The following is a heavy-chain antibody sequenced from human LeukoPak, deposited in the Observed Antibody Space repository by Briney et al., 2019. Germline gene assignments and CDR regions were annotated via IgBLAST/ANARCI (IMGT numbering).Heavy chain of an antibody. CDR3: ARDFVAYDSSGYPPFVDY. Sequence: GGSLRLSCAASGFTFSSYGMHWVRQAPGKGLEWVAVIWYDGSNKYYADSVEGRFTISRDNSKNTLFLQMDSLRAEDTAVYYCARDFVAYDSSGYPPFVDYWGQGTLVTVSS. V-gene: IGHV3-33*01. CDR1: GFTFSSYG. CDR2: IWYDGSNK. D-gene: IGHD3-22*01. J-gene: IGHJ4*02.